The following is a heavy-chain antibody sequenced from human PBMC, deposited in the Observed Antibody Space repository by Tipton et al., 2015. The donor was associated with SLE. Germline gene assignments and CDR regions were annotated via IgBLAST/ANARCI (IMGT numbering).Heavy chain of an antibody. CDR2: IYYSGST. V-gene: IGHV4-59*07. J-gene: IGHJ4*02. Sequence: TLSLTCAVYGGSFSAYYWSWIRQPPGKGLEWIGYIYYSGSTNYNPSLKSRVTISVDTSKNQFSLKLSTVTAADTAVYYCARGRRSSSAGDYWGQGTLVTVSS. CDR1: GGSFSAYY. D-gene: IGHD6-13*01. CDR3: ARGRRSSSAGDY.